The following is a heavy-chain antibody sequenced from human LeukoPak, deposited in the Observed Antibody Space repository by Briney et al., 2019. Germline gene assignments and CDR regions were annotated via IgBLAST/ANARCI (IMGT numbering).Heavy chain of an antibody. Sequence: PGGALRLSCAASGFIVSTKYMTWVRQAPGKGLEWVSVIYSGGGTYYADSVKGRFTISRDNSKNTLYLQMNNLRAEDTAVYYCASGEMATVTLDYWGQGTLVVVSS. J-gene: IGHJ4*02. D-gene: IGHD5-24*01. CDR2: IYSGGGT. V-gene: IGHV3-53*01. CDR3: ASGEMATVTLDY. CDR1: GFIVSTKY.